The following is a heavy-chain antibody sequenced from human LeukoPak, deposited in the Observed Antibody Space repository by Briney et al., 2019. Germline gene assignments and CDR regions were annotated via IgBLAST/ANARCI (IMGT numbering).Heavy chain of an antibody. V-gene: IGHV3-21*06. CDR3: ATTSPQTDDYRSKGAIAV. Sequence: GGSLRLSCAASGFPFSSYSMNWVRQAPGKGLEWVSSIFRSGSYMFYADSVKGRFTISRDNAKSSLYLQMNSLRAEDTAVYYCATTSPQTDDYRSKGAIAVWGQGTTVTVSS. CDR2: IFRSGSYM. D-gene: IGHD4-11*01. CDR1: GFPFSSYS. J-gene: IGHJ6*02.